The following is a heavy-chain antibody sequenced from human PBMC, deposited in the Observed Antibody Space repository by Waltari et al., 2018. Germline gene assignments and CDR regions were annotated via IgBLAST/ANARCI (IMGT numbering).Heavy chain of an antibody. CDR1: GFDFIAHA. Sequence: EVHLLESGGDLAQLGESLRLSCVGPGFDFIAHAISWVRQGPGKGLEWVSCISDSGVITKYADPVKGRCTVSRDNSKDTVFLQINSLRAEDTAIYYCARHLYSVDYLELANWGQGTLVTVSS. CDR3: ARHLYSVDYLELAN. CDR2: ISDSGVIT. J-gene: IGHJ4*02. V-gene: IGHV3-23*01. D-gene: IGHD1-26*01.